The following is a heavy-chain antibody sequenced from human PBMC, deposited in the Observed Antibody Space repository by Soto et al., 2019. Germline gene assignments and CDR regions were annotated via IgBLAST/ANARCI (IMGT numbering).Heavy chain of an antibody. D-gene: IGHD5-18*01. CDR2: IHGDGGKI. CDR1: GFMFSAYW. V-gene: IGHV3-7*01. Sequence: GGSLRLSCAASGFMFSAYWMSWVRQAPGKGLEWVANIHGDGGKIYYVDSVKGRFTISRDNAKRSLYLQMNSLRAEDTAVYYCARDFYGGYTYGPGDYCGQRALLTVCS. CDR3: ARDFYGGYTYGPGDY. J-gene: IGHJ4*02.